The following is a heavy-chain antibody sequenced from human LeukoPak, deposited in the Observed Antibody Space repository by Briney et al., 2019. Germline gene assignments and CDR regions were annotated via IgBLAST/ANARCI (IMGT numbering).Heavy chain of an antibody. J-gene: IGHJ3*02. CDR2: IYYSGST. D-gene: IGHD3-22*01. CDR1: GGSISSSSYY. CDR3: ARRLYDSSGYYSGPHAFDI. V-gene: IGHV4-39*01. Sequence: PSETLSLTCTVSGGSISSSSYYWGWIRQPPGKGVEWIGSIYYSGSTYYNPSLKSRVTISVDTSKNQFSLKLSSVTAADTAVYYCARRLYDSSGYYSGPHAFDIWGQGTMVTVSS.